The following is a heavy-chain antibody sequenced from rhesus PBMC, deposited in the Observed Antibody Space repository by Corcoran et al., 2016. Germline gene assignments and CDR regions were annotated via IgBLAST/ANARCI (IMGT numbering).Heavy chain of an antibody. D-gene: IGHD6-13*01. CDR3: SRSYRSWYNSLDV. CDR1: GYTFNSYY. Sequence: QVQLEQSGAEVKKRGATVKLSGKASGYTFNSYYINRMRQAPGQVLDWMGWINPSNGITGYAQKFQVRVTMTRDTSSSTAYMELSSLSSADTALYYCSRSYRSWYNSLDVSGRGVLVTVSS. V-gene: IGHV1S9*01. CDR2: INPSNGIT. J-gene: IGHJ5-2*02.